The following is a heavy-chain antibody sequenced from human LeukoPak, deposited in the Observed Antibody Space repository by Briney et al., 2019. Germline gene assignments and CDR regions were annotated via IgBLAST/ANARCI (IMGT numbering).Heavy chain of an antibody. D-gene: IGHD3-10*01. CDR1: GFTFSSYW. J-gene: IGHJ3*02. V-gene: IGHV3-7*01. CDR2: IKQDGSEK. CDR3: ARVYGSGSYYNGLEAFDI. Sequence: PGGSLRLSCAASGFTFSSYWMSWVRQAPGKGLEWVANIKQDGSEKYYVDSVKGRFTISRDNAKNSLYLQMNSLRAEDTAVYYCARVYGSGSYYNGLEAFDIWGQGTMATVSS.